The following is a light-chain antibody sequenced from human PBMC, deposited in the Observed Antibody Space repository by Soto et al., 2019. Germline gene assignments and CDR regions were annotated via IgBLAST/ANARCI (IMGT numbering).Light chain of an antibody. Sequence: QSVLTQPPSASGTPGQRVTISCSGSSSNIGNDYVHWYQQFPGTAPKLLIYRNNQRPSGVPDRFSGSKSGTSASQAISGLRSEDEADYYCVAWDDSLSGHWVFGGGTKVTVL. V-gene: IGLV1-47*01. CDR3: VAWDDSLSGHWV. J-gene: IGLJ3*02. CDR2: RNN. CDR1: SSNIGNDY.